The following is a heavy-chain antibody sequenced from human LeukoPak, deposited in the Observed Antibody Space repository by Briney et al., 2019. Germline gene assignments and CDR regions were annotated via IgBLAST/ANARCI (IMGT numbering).Heavy chain of an antibody. CDR1: GGSFSGYY. Sequence: SETLSITCAVYGGSFSGYYWSWIRQPPGKGLEWIGEINHSGSTNYNPSLKSRVTISVDTSKNQFSLKLSSVTAADTAVYYCARMGAVALSLIDYWGQGTLVTVSS. CDR3: ARMGAVALSLIDY. D-gene: IGHD6-19*01. CDR2: INHSGST. V-gene: IGHV4-34*01. J-gene: IGHJ4*02.